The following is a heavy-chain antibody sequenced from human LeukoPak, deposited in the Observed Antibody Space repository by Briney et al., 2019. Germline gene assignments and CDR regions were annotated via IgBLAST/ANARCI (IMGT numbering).Heavy chain of an antibody. V-gene: IGHV1-2*02. D-gene: IGHD3-10*01. CDR3: ARDPLWFGEWPYYFDY. CDR1: GYTFTGYY. J-gene: IGHJ4*02. CDR2: INPNSGGT. Sequence: GASVKVSCKASGYTFTGYYMHWVRQAPGQGLEWMGWINPNSGGTNYAQKFQGKVTMTRDTSISTAYMELSRLRSDDTAVYYCARDPLWFGEWPYYFDYWGQGTLVTVSS.